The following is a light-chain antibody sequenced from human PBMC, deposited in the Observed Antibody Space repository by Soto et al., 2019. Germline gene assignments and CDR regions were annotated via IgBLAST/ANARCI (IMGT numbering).Light chain of an antibody. J-gene: IGKJ4*01. CDR3: QQRSNWPPVT. V-gene: IGKV3-11*01. CDR2: DAS. Sequence: EIVLTQSPATLSLSPGERATLSCRASQSFGYHLAWYQQKPGQAPRLLIYDASNRATGIPARFSGSGSGTDFTLAISSLEPEDFAVYYCQQRSNWPPVTFGGGTKVEIK. CDR1: QSFGYH.